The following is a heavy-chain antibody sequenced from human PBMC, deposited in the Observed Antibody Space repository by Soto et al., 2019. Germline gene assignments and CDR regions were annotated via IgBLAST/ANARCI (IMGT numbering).Heavy chain of an antibody. J-gene: IGHJ4*02. D-gene: IGHD6-13*01. CDR1: GFTFNNYA. CDR2: ISGSGGST. CDR3: AKGALGSSSWYDFDY. V-gene: IGHV3-23*01. Sequence: EVQLLESGGGLVQPGGSLRLSCAASGFTFNNYAMNWVRQAPGKGLEWVSSISGSGGSTYYADSVKGRFTISRDNSKNTLYLQMNSLRAEDTAVYYCAKGALGSSSWYDFDYWGQGTLVNVSS.